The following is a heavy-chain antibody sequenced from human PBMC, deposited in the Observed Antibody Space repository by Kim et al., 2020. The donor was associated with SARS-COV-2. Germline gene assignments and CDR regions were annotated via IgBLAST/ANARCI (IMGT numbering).Heavy chain of an antibody. CDR3: ARDKMALLWLGDYYYYYYMDV. V-gene: IGHV4-59*01. J-gene: IGHJ6*03. CDR1: GGSISSYY. CDR2: IYYSGST. Sequence: SETLSLTCTVSGGSISSYYWSWIRQPPGKGLEWIGYIYYSGSTNYNPSLKSRVTISVDTSKNQFSLKLSSVTAADTAVYYCARDKMALLWLGDYYYYYYMDVWGKGTTVTVSS. D-gene: IGHD3-10*01.